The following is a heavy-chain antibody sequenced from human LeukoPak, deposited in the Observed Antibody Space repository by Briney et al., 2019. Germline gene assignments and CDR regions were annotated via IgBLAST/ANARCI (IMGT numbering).Heavy chain of an antibody. CDR2: ISYDGSNL. CDR3: ARDGEGVLGFDY. J-gene: IGHJ4*02. Sequence: GGSLRLSCAASGFTFSSYGMHWVRQAPGKGLEWVAVISYDGSNLDYADSVKGRFTISRDNSKNTLYLQMNSLRAEDTAVYYCARDGEGVLGFDYWGQGTLVTVSS. D-gene: IGHD2-8*02. CDR1: GFTFSSYG. V-gene: IGHV3-30-3*01.